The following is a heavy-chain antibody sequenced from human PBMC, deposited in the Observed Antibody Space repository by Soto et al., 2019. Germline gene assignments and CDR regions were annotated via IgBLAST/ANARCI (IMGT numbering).Heavy chain of an antibody. CDR3: VRRHVSATGIDWFDP. CDR1: GYTLTSYG. J-gene: IGHJ5*02. CDR2: INAANGDT. Sequence: ASVKVSCKASGYTLTSYGIHWVRQAPGQRLEWMGWINAANGDTKYSPKFQGRVTITRDTSASTAYMELSSLRSEDTAVYYCVRRHVSATGIDWFDPWGQGTLVTVSS. D-gene: IGHD6-13*01. V-gene: IGHV1-3*01.